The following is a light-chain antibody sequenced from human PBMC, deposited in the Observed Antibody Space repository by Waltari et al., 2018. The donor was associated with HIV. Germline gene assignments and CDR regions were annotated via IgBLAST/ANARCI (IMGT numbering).Light chain of an antibody. CDR3: QQSYNVHWT. CDR2: CSS. J-gene: IGKJ1*01. V-gene: IGKV1-39*01. Sequence: IQVTQSPTSLSASVVHTVLLACRTSQGMSTFLNWYQKKGEKAPQLLIFCSSHLHSGDPSRCSGRGSGTECAHGIRSLQHEDFVSYVCQQSYNVHWTFGQGT. CDR1: QGMSTF.